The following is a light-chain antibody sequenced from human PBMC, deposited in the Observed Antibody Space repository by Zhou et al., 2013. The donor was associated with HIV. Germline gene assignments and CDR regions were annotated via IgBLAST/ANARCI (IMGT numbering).Light chain of an antibody. CDR1: QSVSSSY. CDR3: QQYANSPQT. V-gene: IGKV3-20*01. Sequence: EVVLTQSPGTLSLSPGERATLSCRASQSVSSSYLAWYQQKPGQAPRLLIYGTSSRATDIPDRFSGSGSGTDFTLTVSRLEPEDFAVYYCQQYANSPQTFGKGPRWKS. CDR2: GTS. J-gene: IGKJ1*01.